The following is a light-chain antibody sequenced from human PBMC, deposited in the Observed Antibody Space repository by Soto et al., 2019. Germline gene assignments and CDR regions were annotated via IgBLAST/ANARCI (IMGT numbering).Light chain of an antibody. CDR3: SSYAGSSNV. V-gene: IGLV2-8*01. CDR1: SSDVGGYNY. J-gene: IGLJ1*01. CDR2: EVN. Sequence: QSALTQPPSASGSPERSVAISCTGTSSDVGGYNYVSWYQQHPGKAPKLMIYEVNKRPSGVPDRFSGSKSGNTASLTVSGLQAEDEADYYCSSYAGSSNVFGTGTKVTVL.